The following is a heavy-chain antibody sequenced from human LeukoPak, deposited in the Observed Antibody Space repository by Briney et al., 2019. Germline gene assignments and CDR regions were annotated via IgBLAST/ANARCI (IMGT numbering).Heavy chain of an antibody. CDR3: ARDQSAARPDYFDY. Sequence: HPGGSLRLSCAASGFTFSSYAMHWVRQAPGKGLEWVAVISYDGSNKYYADSVKGRFTISRDNSKNTLYLQMNSLRAEDTAVYYCARDQSAARPDYFDYWGQGTLVTVSS. D-gene: IGHD6-6*01. V-gene: IGHV3-30*01. CDR1: GFTFSSYA. J-gene: IGHJ4*02. CDR2: ISYDGSNK.